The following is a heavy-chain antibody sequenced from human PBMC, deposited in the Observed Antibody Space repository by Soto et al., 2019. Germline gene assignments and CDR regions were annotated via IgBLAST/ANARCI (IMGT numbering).Heavy chain of an antibody. J-gene: IGHJ6*02. CDR3: ARVVMTTVHESYYYGMDV. V-gene: IGHV1-69*18. CDR1: GGTFSSYA. D-gene: IGHD4-4*01. CDR2: IIPFIGTA. Sequence: QVQLVQSGAEVKKPGSSVTVSCKASGGTFSSYAISWVRQAPGQGLEWMGRIIPFIGTANYAQKFQGRVTIAADESTSTAYMELTSLRSEDTAVYYCARVVMTTVHESYYYGMDVWGQGPTVTVSS.